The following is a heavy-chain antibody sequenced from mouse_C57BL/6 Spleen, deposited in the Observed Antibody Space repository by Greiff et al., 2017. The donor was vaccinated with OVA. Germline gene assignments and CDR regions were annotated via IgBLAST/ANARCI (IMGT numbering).Heavy chain of an antibody. D-gene: IGHD1-1*01. CDR1: GYTFTSYW. V-gene: IGHV1-69*01. CDR3: ARRRGTTVVATGNFDV. Sequence: QVQLQQPGAELVMPGASVKLSCKASGYTFTSYWMHWVKQRPGQGLEWLGEIDPSDSYNNYNQKFKGKSTLTVDKSSSTAYMQRSSLTSEDSAVYYCARRRGTTVVATGNFDVWGTGTTVTVSS. CDR2: IDPSDSYN. J-gene: IGHJ1*03.